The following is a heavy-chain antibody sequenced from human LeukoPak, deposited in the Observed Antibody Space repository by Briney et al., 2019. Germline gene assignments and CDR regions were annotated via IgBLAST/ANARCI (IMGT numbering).Heavy chain of an antibody. CDR1: GYSISSGYY. V-gene: IGHV4-38-2*02. CDR3: ARDRGTWNDDGFDY. Sequence: SETLSLTCTVSGYSISSGYYWGWIRQPPGKGLEWIGSIYQTGSTYYNPSLKSRVTTSVDTSKNQFSLKLSSVTAADTAVYYCARDRGTWNDDGFDYWGQGTLVTVSS. D-gene: IGHD1-1*01. CDR2: IYQTGST. J-gene: IGHJ4*02.